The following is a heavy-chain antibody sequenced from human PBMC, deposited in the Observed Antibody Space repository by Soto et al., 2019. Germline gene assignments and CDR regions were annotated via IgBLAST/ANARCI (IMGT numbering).Heavy chain of an antibody. D-gene: IGHD5-12*01. CDR3: AKDRDEMATIYS. J-gene: IGHJ5*02. CDR2: ISGSGGST. Sequence: PGGSLRLSCVASGFTFSSYAMSWVRRAPGKGLEWVSAISGSGGSTYYAESVKGRFTISRDNSKNTLYLQMNSLRAEDTAVYYCAKDRDEMATIYSWGQGTLVTVSS. V-gene: IGHV3-23*01. CDR1: GFTFSSYA.